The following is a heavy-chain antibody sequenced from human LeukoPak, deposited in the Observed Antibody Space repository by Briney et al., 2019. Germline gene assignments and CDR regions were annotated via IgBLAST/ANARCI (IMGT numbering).Heavy chain of an antibody. CDR2: INPSAGST. CDR3: ARDLGGDYFDF. D-gene: IGHD4-17*01. CDR1: GYTFTSYY. Sequence: ASVKVSCKASGYTFTSYYLHWVRQAPGQGLEWMGIINPSAGSTSYAQKFQGRVTMTRDTSTSIVYMELSSLRSEDTAVYYCARDLGGDYFDFWGQGTLVTVSS. J-gene: IGHJ4*02. V-gene: IGHV1-46*01.